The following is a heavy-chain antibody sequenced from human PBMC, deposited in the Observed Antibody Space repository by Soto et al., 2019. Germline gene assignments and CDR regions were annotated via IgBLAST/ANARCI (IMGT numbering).Heavy chain of an antibody. Sequence: GGSLRLSCAASGFSLGSNSMAWVRQASGERLQWISGISNDGSITFYVDSVRGRFTISRDTSRNTLYLQMDSLGVEDTALYFCAKWSGFGDAWGQGTLVTVSS. D-gene: IGHD3-10*01. CDR3: AKWSGFGDA. CDR1: GFSLGSNS. V-gene: IGHV3-23*01. CDR2: ISNDGSIT. J-gene: IGHJ5*02.